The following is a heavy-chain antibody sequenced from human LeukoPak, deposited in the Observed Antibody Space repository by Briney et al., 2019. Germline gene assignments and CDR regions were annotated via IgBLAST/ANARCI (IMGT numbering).Heavy chain of an antibody. D-gene: IGHD2-2*01. CDR1: GYTFTGYY. Sequence: GASVKVSCKASGYTFTGYYMHWVRQAPGQGLEWMGWINPNSGGTNYAQKFQGRVTMTRDTSISTAYMELSRLRSDDTAVYYCARVCQLPAYYYYYMDVWGKGTTVTVSS. V-gene: IGHV1-2*02. CDR3: ARVCQLPAYYYYYMDV. J-gene: IGHJ6*03. CDR2: INPNSGGT.